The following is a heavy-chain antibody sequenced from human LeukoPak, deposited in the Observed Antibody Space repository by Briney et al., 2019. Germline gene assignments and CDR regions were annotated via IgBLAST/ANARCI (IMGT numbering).Heavy chain of an antibody. CDR3: ARGWPRTFGGAGWFDP. CDR1: GGSISSGSYY. CDR2: IYTSGST. J-gene: IGHJ5*02. Sequence: SQTLSLTCTVSGGSISSGSYYWSWIRQPAGKGLEWIGRIYTSGSTNYNPSLKSRVTISVDTSKNQFSLKLSSVTAADTAVYYCARGWPRTFGGAGWFDPWGQGTLVTVSS. D-gene: IGHD3-16*01. V-gene: IGHV4-61*02.